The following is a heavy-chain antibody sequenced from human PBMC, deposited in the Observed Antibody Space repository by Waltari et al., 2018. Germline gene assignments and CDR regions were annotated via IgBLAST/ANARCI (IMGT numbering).Heavy chain of an antibody. D-gene: IGHD1-20*01. Sequence: QVQLQESGPGLVKPSETLSLTCSVPGGSINNYFWNWIRQPPGKVLQWIGYIRQTGITKANPSLKSRVTMAVDTSKSQFSLRLTSVSATDTAVYFCARWDSPGRYFGDWGQGTPVTVSS. CDR3: ARWDSPGRYFGD. J-gene: IGHJ4*02. CDR1: GGSINNYF. CDR2: IRQTGIT. V-gene: IGHV4-59*08.